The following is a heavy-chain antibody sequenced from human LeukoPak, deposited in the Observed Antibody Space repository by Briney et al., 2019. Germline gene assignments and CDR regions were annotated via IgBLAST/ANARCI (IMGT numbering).Heavy chain of an antibody. CDR2: INHSGST. CDR1: GGSFSGYY. V-gene: IGHV4-34*01. D-gene: IGHD6-19*01. CDR3: ARGRGSGRYGGTYYFDY. Sequence: PSETLSLTCAVYGGSFSGYYWSWIRQPPGKGLEWIGEINHSGSTNYNPSLKSRVTISVDTSKNQFSLKLSSVTAADTAVYYCARGRGSGRYGGTYYFDYWGQGTLVTVSS. J-gene: IGHJ4*02.